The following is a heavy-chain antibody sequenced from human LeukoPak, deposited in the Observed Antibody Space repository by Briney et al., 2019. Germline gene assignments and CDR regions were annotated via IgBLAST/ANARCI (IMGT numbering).Heavy chain of an antibody. CDR2: INWSNITV. J-gene: IGHJ4*02. CDR3: AKDSSGGVSSAGILDH. CDR1: GFRFDDFA. D-gene: IGHD6-13*01. Sequence: GGSLRLSSVISGFRFDDFAMHWVRQAPGKGLEWVAGINWSNITVVYADAVKGRFTISRDNSKNSLYLLLNDLRAEDTAFYFCAKDSSGGVSSAGILDHWGPGTLVSVSP. V-gene: IGHV3-9*01.